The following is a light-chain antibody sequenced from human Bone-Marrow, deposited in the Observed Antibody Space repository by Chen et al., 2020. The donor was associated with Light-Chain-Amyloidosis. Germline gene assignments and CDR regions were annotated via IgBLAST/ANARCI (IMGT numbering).Light chain of an antibody. CDR3: QQYGTSPLT. Sequence: EIVLTQSPGTLSLSPGEGANLSCRASQTISSNYLTWYQQKFGQAPRLLIYGSSSRATGIPDRCTGSGSGTYFTLTINRLEPEEFAMYYCQQYGTSPLTFGVGTKVEIK. CDR1: QTISSNY. V-gene: IGKV3-20*01. J-gene: IGKJ4*01. CDR2: GSS.